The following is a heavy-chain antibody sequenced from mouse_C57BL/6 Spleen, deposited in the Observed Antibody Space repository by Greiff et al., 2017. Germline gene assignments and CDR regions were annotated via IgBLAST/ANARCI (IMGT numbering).Heavy chain of an antibody. J-gene: IGHJ3*01. CDR2: IHPNSGST. V-gene: IGHV1-64*01. Sequence: VKLQQPGAELVKPGASVKLSCKASGYTLTSYWMHWVKQRPGQGLEWIGMIHPNSGSTNYNEKFKSKATLTVDKSSSTAYMQLSSLTSEDSAVYYCARSLNWSWFAYWGQGTLVTVSA. D-gene: IGHD4-1*01. CDR3: ARSLNWSWFAY. CDR1: GYTLTSYW.